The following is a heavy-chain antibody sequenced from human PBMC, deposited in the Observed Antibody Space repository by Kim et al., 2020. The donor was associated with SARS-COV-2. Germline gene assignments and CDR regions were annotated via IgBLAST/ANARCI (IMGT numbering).Heavy chain of an antibody. CDR2: ISGSGGST. CDR1: GFTFSSYA. J-gene: IGHJ6*02. Sequence: GGSLRLSCAASGFTFSSYAMSWVRQAPGKGLEWVSAISGSGGSTYYADSVKGRFTISRDNSKNRLYLQMNSLRAEDTAVYYCAKLLVRTPAGRYCSSTSCYTYYYGMDVWGQGTTVTVSS. D-gene: IGHD2-2*02. V-gene: IGHV3-23*01. CDR3: AKLLVRTPAGRYCSSTSCYTYYYGMDV.